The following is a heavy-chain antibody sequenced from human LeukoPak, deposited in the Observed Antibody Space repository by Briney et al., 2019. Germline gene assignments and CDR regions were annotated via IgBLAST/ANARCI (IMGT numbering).Heavy chain of an antibody. V-gene: IGHV3-21*01. CDR3: ATDGRSSGWYGLVY. D-gene: IGHD6-19*01. J-gene: IGHJ4*02. CDR2: ITSPVGRI. Sequence: PGGSLRLSCAASGFTFSTYSMNWVRQAPGKGLEWVSSITSPVGRIYYADSLKGRITISRDNARSTLYLQMNSLRAEDTAVYYCATDGRSSGWYGLVYWARGILLTVSS. CDR1: GFTFSTYS.